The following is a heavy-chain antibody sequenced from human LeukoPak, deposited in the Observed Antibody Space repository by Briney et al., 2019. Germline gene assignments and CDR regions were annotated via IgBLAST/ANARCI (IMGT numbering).Heavy chain of an antibody. CDR1: GGSISSYY. CDR2: IYYSGST. D-gene: IGHD6-13*01. Sequence: SETLSLTCTVSGGSISSYYWSWIRQPPGKGLEWIGYIYYSGSTNYNPSLKSRVTISVDTSKNQFSLKLSSVTAADTAVYYCARVVYDRAAGEYFQHWGQGTLVTVSS. V-gene: IGHV4-59*01. CDR3: ARVVYDRAAGEYFQH. J-gene: IGHJ1*01.